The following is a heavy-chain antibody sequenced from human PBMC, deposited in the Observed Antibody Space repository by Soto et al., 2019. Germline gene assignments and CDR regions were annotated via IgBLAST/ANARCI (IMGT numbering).Heavy chain of an antibody. CDR1: GDPISSGGYF. J-gene: IGHJ6*02. Sequence: QVQLQESGPGLVQPSQTLSLTCTVSGDPISSGGYFWTWIRQHPGKGLEWIGNTYYTGTTYYNPSLKSRVSSSVDTSKNQFSLKLTSVTAADTAIYYCARDRVRRDNKPYGMDVWGQGTTVTVSS. CDR2: TYYTGTT. D-gene: IGHD2-21*01. CDR3: ARDRVRRDNKPYGMDV. V-gene: IGHV4-31*03.